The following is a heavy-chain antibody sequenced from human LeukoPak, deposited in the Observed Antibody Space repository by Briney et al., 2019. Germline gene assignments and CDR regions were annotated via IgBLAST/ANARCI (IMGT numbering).Heavy chain of an antibody. J-gene: IGHJ4*02. CDR1: GGSFSGYY. D-gene: IGHD3-10*01. CDR3: ARQNYYGSGSYWFDY. Sequence: TTSETLSLTCAVYGGSFSGYYWSWIRQPPGKGLEWIGEINHSGSTNYNPSLKSRVTISVDTSKNQFSLKLSSVTAADTAVYYCARQNYYGSGSYWFDYWGQGTLVTVSS. V-gene: IGHV4-34*01. CDR2: INHSGST.